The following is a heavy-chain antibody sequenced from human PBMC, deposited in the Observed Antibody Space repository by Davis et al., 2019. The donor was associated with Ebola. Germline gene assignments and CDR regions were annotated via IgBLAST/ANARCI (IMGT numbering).Heavy chain of an antibody. D-gene: IGHD6-19*01. CDR3: ARERAVAYFDY. V-gene: IGHV3-9*01. Sequence: GGSLRLSCAASGFTFDDYAMHWVRQGPGKGLEWVAGISKNSGRTDYVESVKGRFTISRDNAKNSLYLQMNSLRAEDTAVYYCARERAVAYFDYWGQGTLVTVSS. CDR2: ISKNSGRT. CDR1: GFTFDDYA. J-gene: IGHJ4*02.